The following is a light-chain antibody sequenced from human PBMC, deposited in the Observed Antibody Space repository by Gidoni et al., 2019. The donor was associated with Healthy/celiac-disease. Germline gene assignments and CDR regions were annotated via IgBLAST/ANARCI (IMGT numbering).Light chain of an antibody. CDR1: KSVSSY. J-gene: IGKJ3*01. CDR2: DAS. V-gene: IGKV3-11*01. CDR3: RQRSNWPPV. Sequence: EIVLTHSPATLSLSPGERATLSCRASKSVSSYLAWYQQKPSQAPRLLIYDASTRPAGVPARFSGSGSGTDFTLPISSLQPEDFAVYYCRQRSNWPPVFGPGTKVDIK.